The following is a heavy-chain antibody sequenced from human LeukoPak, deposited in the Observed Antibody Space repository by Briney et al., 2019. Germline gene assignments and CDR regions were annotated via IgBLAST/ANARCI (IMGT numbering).Heavy chain of an antibody. V-gene: IGHV3-7*01. D-gene: IGHD5-18*01. CDR3: ARETYSYGRPFDY. Sequence: GGSLRLSCAASGFTFSNYWMTWVRQAPGKGLEWVANIKQDGSERDYVDSVKGRFTISRDNAKNTLYLQMNSLRAEDTAVYYYARETYSYGRPFDYWGQGTLVTVSS. CDR1: GFTFSNYW. CDR2: IKQDGSER. J-gene: IGHJ4*02.